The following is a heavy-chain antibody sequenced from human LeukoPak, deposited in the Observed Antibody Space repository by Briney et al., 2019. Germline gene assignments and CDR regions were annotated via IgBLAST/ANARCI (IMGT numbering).Heavy chain of an antibody. D-gene: IGHD6-6*01. CDR3: AKSPYSSSPQGY. V-gene: IGHV3-23*01. J-gene: IGHJ4*02. CDR1: GFTFSSHA. CDR2: ISGSGGTT. Sequence: GGSLRLSCAASGFTFSSHAMSWVRQALEKGLEWVTAISGSGGTTYYADSVKGRFTISRDNSENTVYLQMNSLRAEDTAVYYCAKSPYSSSPQGYWGQGTLVTVSS.